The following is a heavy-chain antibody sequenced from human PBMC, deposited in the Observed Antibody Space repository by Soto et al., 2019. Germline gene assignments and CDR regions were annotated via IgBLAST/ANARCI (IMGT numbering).Heavy chain of an antibody. CDR1: GFRFWTYS. CDR3: ARESEDLTSNFDY. V-gene: IGHV3-23*01. Sequence: EVKLLESGGGLVQPGESLRLSCAASGFRFWTYSMSWVRQAPGKGLEWVSGISGDGSATSYADSLKGRFTVSRDNAKNSLYLEMNSLRAEDTAVYYCARESEDLTSNFDYWGQGTLVTVSS. CDR2: ISGDGSAT. J-gene: IGHJ4*02.